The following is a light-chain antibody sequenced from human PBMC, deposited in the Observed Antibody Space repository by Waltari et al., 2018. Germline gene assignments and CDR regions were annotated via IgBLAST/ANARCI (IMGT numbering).Light chain of an antibody. J-gene: IGLJ2*01. V-gene: IGLV3-1*01. CDR1: KLGEKY. CDR3: QASDSRTAV. Sequence: SYELTQSPSVSVSLGQTASITCAGDKLGEKYVSWYKQKPGRSPVLVIYQDNRRPSGSTGRCSGSNSGNTATLTVIGTQAMDEADYDCQASDSRTAVFGGGTKLTVL. CDR2: QDN.